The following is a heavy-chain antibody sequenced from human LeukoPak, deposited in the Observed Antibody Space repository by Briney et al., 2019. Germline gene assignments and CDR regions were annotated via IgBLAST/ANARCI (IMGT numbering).Heavy chain of an antibody. CDR3: ARRVTTRYYFDF. CDR2: IHYRGST. Sequence: SETLSLTCTVSGGSINNYYWNWIRQPPGKGLEWIGYIHYRGSTNYNPSLKSRVTISVDTSKNQFSLRLSSVTAADTAVYYCARRVTTRYYFDFWGQGTLVTVSA. J-gene: IGHJ4*02. V-gene: IGHV4-59*08. D-gene: IGHD2-21*02. CDR1: GGSINNYY.